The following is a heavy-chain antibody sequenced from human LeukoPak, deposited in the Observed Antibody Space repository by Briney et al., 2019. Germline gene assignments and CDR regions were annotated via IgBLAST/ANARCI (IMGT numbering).Heavy chain of an antibody. CDR2: ISGSGGST. CDR3: AKGLRTYDSSGYYDY. J-gene: IGHJ4*02. Sequence: GGSLRLSCAASGFTFSSYAMSWVRQAPGKGLEWVSAISGSGGSTYYADSVKGRFTISRDSSKNTLYLQMNSLRAEDTAVYYCAKGLRTYDSSGYYDYWGQGTLVTVSS. CDR1: GFTFSSYA. D-gene: IGHD3-22*01. V-gene: IGHV3-23*01.